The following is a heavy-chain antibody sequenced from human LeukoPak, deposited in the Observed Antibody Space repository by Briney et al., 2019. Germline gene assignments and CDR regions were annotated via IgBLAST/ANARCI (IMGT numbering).Heavy chain of an antibody. J-gene: IGHJ4*02. CDR3: ARRIAVAGSVYFDY. CDR2: IIPIFGTA. CDR1: GGTFSSYA. D-gene: IGHD6-19*01. Sequence: GSSVKVSCKASGGTFSSYAISWVRQAPGLGLEWMGGIIPIFGTANYAQKFQGRVTITADESTSTAYMELSSLRSEDTAVYYCARRIAVAGSVYFDYWGQGTLVTVSS. V-gene: IGHV1-69*01.